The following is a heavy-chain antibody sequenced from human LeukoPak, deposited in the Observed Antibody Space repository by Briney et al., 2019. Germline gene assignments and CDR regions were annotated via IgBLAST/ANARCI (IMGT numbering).Heavy chain of an antibody. J-gene: IGHJ4*02. V-gene: IGHV1-18*01. CDR2: ISVYNGNT. CDR1: GYTFSSYG. D-gene: IGHD1-26*01. Sequence: ASVKVSCKASGYTFSSYGISWVRQAPGQGLEWMGWISVYNGNTNSAQKLQGRVTMTTDTSTSTAYVELRSLRSDDTAVYYCARDESSGSYYFDYWGQGTLVTVSS. CDR3: ARDESSGSYYFDY.